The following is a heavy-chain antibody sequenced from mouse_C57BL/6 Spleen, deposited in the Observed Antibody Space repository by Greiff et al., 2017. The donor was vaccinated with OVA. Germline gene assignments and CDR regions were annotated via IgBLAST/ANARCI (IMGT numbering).Heavy chain of an antibody. CDR3: AKEEGVGYSPYD. CDR2: INPSNGGT. D-gene: IGHD2-3*01. CDR1: GYTFTSYW. V-gene: IGHV1-53*01. Sequence: QVQLQQPGTELVKPGASVKLSCKASGYTFTSYWMHWVKQRPGQGLEWIGNINPSNGGTNYNEKFKSKATLTVDKSSSTAYLQISSLTSEDSAVSSCAKEEGVGYSPYDWGQGTTLTDSS. J-gene: IGHJ2*01.